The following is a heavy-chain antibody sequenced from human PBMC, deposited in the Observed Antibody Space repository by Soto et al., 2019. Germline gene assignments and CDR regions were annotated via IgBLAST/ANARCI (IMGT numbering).Heavy chain of an antibody. CDR2: INPNSGGT. J-gene: IGHJ5*02. CDR1: GYTFTCYY. V-gene: IGHV1-2*04. CDR3: ARDSKRFGILTGYSALNWFDP. D-gene: IGHD3-9*01. Sequence: GASVKVSCKASGYTFTCYYMHWVRQAPGQGLEWMGWINPNSGGTNYAQKFQGWVTMTRDTSISTAYMELSRLRSDDTAVYYCARDSKRFGILTGYSALNWFDPWGQGTLVTVSS.